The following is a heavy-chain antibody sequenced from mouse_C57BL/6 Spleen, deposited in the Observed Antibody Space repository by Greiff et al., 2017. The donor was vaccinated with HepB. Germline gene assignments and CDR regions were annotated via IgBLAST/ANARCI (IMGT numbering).Heavy chain of an antibody. D-gene: IGHD2-3*01. CDR3: ARGGDGYSHFDY. J-gene: IGHJ2*01. Sequence: VQLQQSGAELVKPGASVKLSCKASGYTFTSYWMQWVKQRPGQGLEWIGEIDPSDSYTNYNQKFKGKATLTVDTSSSTAYMQLSSLTSEDSAVYYCARGGDGYSHFDYWGQGTTLTVSS. CDR2: IDPSDSYT. CDR1: GYTFTSYW. V-gene: IGHV1-50*01.